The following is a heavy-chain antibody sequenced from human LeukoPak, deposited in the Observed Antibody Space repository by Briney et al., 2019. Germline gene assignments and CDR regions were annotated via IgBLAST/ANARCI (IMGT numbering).Heavy chain of an antibody. CDR2: IYYSGST. CDR1: GGSISSGGYY. J-gene: IGHJ4*02. V-gene: IGHV4-31*03. CDR3: ARRGWLRDFDY. D-gene: IGHD5-18*01. Sequence: SETLSLTCTVSGGSISSGGYYWSWLRQHPGKGLEWIGYIYYSGSTYYNPSLKSRVTISVDTSKNQFSLKLSSVTAADTAVYYCARRGWLRDFDYWGQGTLVTVSS.